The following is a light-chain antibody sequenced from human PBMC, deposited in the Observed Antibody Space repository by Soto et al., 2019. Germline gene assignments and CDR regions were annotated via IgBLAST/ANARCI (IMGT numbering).Light chain of an antibody. J-gene: IGKJ2*01. V-gene: IGKV3-20*01. CDR2: GAS. CDR3: LQSYTTLVYT. CDR1: QSVKSSY. Sequence: ELVLTQSPGTLSLSPGERATLSCRASQSVKSSYLAWYQQKPGQAPRLLIYGASSRATGIPDRFSGSGSGTDFTLIISRLEPEDFATYFCLQSYTTLVYTIGQGTQLEIK.